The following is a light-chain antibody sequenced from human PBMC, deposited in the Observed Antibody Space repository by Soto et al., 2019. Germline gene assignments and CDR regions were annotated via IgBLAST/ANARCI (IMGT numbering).Light chain of an antibody. J-gene: IGLJ2*01. CDR1: SSDVGSYTL. V-gene: IGLV2-23*01. CDR2: EGN. CDR3: WSYAGSNTVV. Sequence: QSALTQPASVSGSPGQSITISCTGSSSDVGSYTLVSWFQQHPGKAPNLMIYEGNKRPSGVSNRFSGSKSGNTASLTISGLQAEDEADYYCWSYAGSNTVVFGGGTKLTVL.